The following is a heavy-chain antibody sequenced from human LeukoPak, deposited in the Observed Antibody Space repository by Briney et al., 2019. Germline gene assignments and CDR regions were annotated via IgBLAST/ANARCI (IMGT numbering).Heavy chain of an antibody. Sequence: GGSLRLSCAGSGFNFDEYGMSWVRQPPGKGLEWVSGISWNGGSTGYADSVKGRFAISRDNTYNSLYLQMNSLRDEDTALYYCARDGKRYCGTHELPDYWGQGTLVTVSS. CDR3: ARDGKRYCGTHELPDY. CDR2: ISWNGGST. CDR1: GFNFDEYG. J-gene: IGHJ4*02. D-gene: IGHD1-26*01. V-gene: IGHV3-20*04.